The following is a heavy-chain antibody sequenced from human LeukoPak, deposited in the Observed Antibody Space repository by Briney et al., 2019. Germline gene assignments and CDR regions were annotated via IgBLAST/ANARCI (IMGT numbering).Heavy chain of an antibody. Sequence: PGGSLRLSYADCGFSSNSHPMSWLRQAPGKGLEWVSGISGSGVNTYYADSVKGRFTISRDNSKDTLYLQMNSLRAEDTAVYYWAKLGRAYNWECVVLNYIDVWGKGTTVTVSS. V-gene: IGHV3-23*01. D-gene: IGHD1-20*01. CDR1: GFSSNSHP. CDR3: AKLGRAYNWECVVLNYIDV. J-gene: IGHJ6*03. CDR2: ISGSGVNT.